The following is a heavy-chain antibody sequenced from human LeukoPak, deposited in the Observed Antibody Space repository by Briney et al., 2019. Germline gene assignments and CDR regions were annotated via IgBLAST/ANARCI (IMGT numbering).Heavy chain of an antibody. CDR1: GGSFSGYY. J-gene: IGHJ6*03. V-gene: IGHV4-34*01. CDR2: INHSGST. CDR3: ARGEGYYYMDV. Sequence: SETLSLTCAVYGGSFSGYYWSWIRQPPGKGLEWIGEINHSGSTNYNPSLKSRVTISVGTSKNQFSLKLSSVTAADTAVYYCARGEGYYYMDVWGKGTTVTVS.